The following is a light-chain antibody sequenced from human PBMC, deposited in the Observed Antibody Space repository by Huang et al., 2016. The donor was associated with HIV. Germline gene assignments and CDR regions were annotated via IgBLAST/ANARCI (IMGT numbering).Light chain of an antibody. Sequence: DIQMTQSPSSLSASVGDRVTITCRASQTISNYLNWYQQKPGKAPKLLIYAASILQSGVPSRFSGSGSVTDFTLTISSLQPEDFATYYCQQSYSTPRTFGQGTKVEIK. CDR3: QQSYSTPRT. V-gene: IGKV1-39*01. J-gene: IGKJ1*01. CDR1: QTISNY. CDR2: AAS.